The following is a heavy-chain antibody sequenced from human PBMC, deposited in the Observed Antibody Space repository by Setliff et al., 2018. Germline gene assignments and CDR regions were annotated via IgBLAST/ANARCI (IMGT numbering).Heavy chain of an antibody. CDR3: ARATSGWYSAYYYYMDV. CDR2: INTSGST. D-gene: IGHD6-19*01. V-gene: IGHV4-4*07. CDR1: GGSITGHY. Sequence: PSETLSLTCVVSGGSITGHYWSWIRQSPGKGLEWIGRINTSGSTKYNPSLKSRVTISLDTSKNQFSLHLTSVTAADTAVYYCARATSGWYSAYYYYMDVWGKGTTVTVSS. J-gene: IGHJ6*03.